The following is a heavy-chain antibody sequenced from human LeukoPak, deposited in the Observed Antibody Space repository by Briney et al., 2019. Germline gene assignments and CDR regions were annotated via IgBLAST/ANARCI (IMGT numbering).Heavy chain of an antibody. CDR1: GYTFTNYA. Sequence: ASVKVSCKTSGYTFTNYAISWVRQSPGQGLEWVGWTSAYNGNTDYAQKFQGRVTMTTDSSTSTAYMELRSLRSDDTAVYYGARDLPADTGYETHEYWGQGTLVTVSS. J-gene: IGHJ4*02. D-gene: IGHD5-12*01. CDR2: TSAYNGNT. V-gene: IGHV1-18*01. CDR3: ARDLPADTGYETHEY.